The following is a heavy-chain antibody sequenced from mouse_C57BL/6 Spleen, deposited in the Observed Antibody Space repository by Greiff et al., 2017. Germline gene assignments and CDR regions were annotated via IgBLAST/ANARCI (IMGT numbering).Heavy chain of an antibody. CDR2: ISSGSSTI. V-gene: IGHV5-17*01. CDR3: ARPIYYGYDVGDY. D-gene: IGHD2-2*01. Sequence: DVKLVESGGGLVKPGGSLKLSCAASGFTFSDYGMHWVRQAPGKGLAWVAYISSGSSTIYYADTVKGRFTISRDNAKNTLFLQMTSLRSEDTAMYYCARPIYYGYDVGDYWGQGTTLTVSS. J-gene: IGHJ2*01. CDR1: GFTFSDYG.